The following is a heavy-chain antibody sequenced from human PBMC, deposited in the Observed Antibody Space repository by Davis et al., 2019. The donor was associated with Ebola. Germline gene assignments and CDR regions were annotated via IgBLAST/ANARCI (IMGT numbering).Heavy chain of an antibody. CDR1: GFTVSSNY. V-gene: IGHV3-7*03. CDR2: IKQDGSEK. D-gene: IGHD6-19*01. CDR3: AKGNLQWLALYGMDV. Sequence: GESLKISCAASGFTVSSNYMSWVRQAPGKGLEWVANIKQDGSEKYYVDSVKGRFTISRDNAKNSLYLQMNSLRAEDTAVYYCAKGNLQWLALYGMDVWGQGTTVTVSS. J-gene: IGHJ6*02.